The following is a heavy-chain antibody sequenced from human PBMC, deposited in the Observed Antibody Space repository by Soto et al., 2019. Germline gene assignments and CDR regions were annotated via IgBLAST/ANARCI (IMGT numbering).Heavy chain of an antibody. J-gene: IGHJ3*02. Sequence: QVQLVQSGAEVKKPGSSVKVSGNASGGTFSSYAISWVRQAPGQGLEWMGGIIPIFGTANHSQKFQGRVMITADKSTRTACMELSSLGSEDRAVYYWAGEHIVVVDAAHDAFDIWGQGTMVTVSS. CDR3: AGEHIVVVDAAHDAFDI. D-gene: IGHD2-21*01. CDR2: IIPIFGTA. V-gene: IGHV1-69*06. CDR1: GGTFSSYA.